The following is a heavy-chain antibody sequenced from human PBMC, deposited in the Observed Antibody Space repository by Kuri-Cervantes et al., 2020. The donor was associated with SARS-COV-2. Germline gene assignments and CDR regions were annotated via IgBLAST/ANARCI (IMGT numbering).Heavy chain of an antibody. J-gene: IGHJ4*02. Sequence: GESLKISCAASGFTVSSNYMSWVRQAPGKGLEWVSVIYSGGSTYYADSVKGRFTISRDNSKNTLYLQMNSLRAEETAVYYCARVRVPAYYFDYWGQGTLVTVSS. CDR1: GFTVSSNY. V-gene: IGHV3-53*01. CDR2: IYSGGST. CDR3: ARVRVPAYYFDY.